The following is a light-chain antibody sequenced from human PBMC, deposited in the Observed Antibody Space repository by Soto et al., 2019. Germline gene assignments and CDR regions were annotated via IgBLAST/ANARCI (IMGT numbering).Light chain of an antibody. CDR2: EDN. CDR1: SGTIASKF. Sequence: NFKLTQPHSMSESPGKTVTISCTRTSGTIASKFVQWYQQRPGSSPTTVIYEDNRRPSGVPDRFSGSVDPSSNSASLTISGLKTEDEADYYCQSFDSSNFWVFGGGTRLTVL. CDR3: QSFDSSNFWV. V-gene: IGLV6-57*01. J-gene: IGLJ3*02.